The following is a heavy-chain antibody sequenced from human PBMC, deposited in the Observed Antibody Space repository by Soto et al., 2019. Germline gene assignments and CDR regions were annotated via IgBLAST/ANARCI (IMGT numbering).Heavy chain of an antibody. CDR1: GGSFSGHY. Sequence: SLTCSVYGGSFSGHYWSWIRQPPGKGLEWIGEINHRGSSNNNPSLKSRVTTSVETSKNQFSLKLSSVTAADTAVYYCARGSEATAGTWYFDSWGQGTLVTVS. V-gene: IGHV4-34*01. CDR2: INHRGSS. J-gene: IGHJ4*02. D-gene: IGHD6-13*01. CDR3: ARGSEATAGTWYFDS.